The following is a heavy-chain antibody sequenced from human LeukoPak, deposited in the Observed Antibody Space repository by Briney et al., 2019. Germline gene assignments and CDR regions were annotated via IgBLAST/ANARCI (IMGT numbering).Heavy chain of an antibody. CDR2: ISSSRRNI. V-gene: IGHV3-21*01. CDR3: ARGAHDSSGT. CDR1: GFTFSSYS. J-gene: IGHJ5*02. D-gene: IGHD3-22*01. Sequence: GGSLRLSCAASGFTFSSYSMNWVSQAPGKGLDWLSFISSSRRNIYYADSVKGRFTISRDYAKNSLYLEMNSLRAEDTAVYYCARGAHDSSGTWGQGTLVTVSS.